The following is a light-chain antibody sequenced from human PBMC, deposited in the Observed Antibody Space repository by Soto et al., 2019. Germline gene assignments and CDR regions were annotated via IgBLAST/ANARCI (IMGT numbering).Light chain of an antibody. CDR1: SSDVGLYDY. J-gene: IGLJ1*01. V-gene: IGLV2-14*01. Sequence: QSVLTQPASVSGSAGQSITISCTGTSSDVGLYDYVSWYQQHPGKAPQLMIYAVSNRPSGVSNRFSASKSGNTASLTISGLQAEDEAEYYCCSYTGDTTVVFGTGTKVTVL. CDR3: CSYTGDTTVV. CDR2: AVS.